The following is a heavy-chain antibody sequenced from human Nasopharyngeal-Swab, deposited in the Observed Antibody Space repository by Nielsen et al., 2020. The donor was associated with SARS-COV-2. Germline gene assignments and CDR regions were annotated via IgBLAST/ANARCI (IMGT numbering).Heavy chain of an antibody. CDR2: IWYDGSNK. CDR1: GFTFNSYG. D-gene: IGHD3-16*02. J-gene: IGHJ6*02. V-gene: IGHV3-33*01. CDR3: ARDQGLYDYIWGSYRSPRYGMDV. Sequence: GGSLRLSCAASGFTFNSYGMHWVRPAPGKGLEWVAVIWYDGSNKYYADSVKGRFTISRDNSKNTLYLQMNSLRAEDTALYYCARDQGLYDYIWGSYRSPRYGMDVWGQGTTVTVSS.